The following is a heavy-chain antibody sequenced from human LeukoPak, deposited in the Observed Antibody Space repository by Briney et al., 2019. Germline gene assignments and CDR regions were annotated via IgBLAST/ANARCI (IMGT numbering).Heavy chain of an antibody. D-gene: IGHD6-13*01. Sequence: PSETRSLTCAVYGGSFSGYYWSWIRQPPGKGLEWIGEINHSGSTNYNPSLKSRVTISVDTSKNQFSLKLSSVTAADTAVYYCARGRRYSSSWYDYWGQGTLVTVSS. CDR2: INHSGST. CDR1: GGSFSGYY. V-gene: IGHV4-34*01. CDR3: ARGRRYSSSWYDY. J-gene: IGHJ4*02.